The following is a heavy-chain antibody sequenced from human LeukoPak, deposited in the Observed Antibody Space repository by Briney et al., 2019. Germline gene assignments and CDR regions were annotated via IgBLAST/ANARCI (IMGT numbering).Heavy chain of an antibody. D-gene: IGHD5-24*01. Sequence: RWASVKVSCKASGGTFSSYTSSWVRQAPGQGLEWMGRIIPILGIANYAQKFQGRVTITADKSTSTAYMELSSLRSEDTAVYYCARAPKDGYNQRYFDYWGQGTLVTVSS. CDR2: IIPILGIA. CDR1: GGTFSSYT. V-gene: IGHV1-69*02. J-gene: IGHJ4*02. CDR3: ARAPKDGYNQRYFDY.